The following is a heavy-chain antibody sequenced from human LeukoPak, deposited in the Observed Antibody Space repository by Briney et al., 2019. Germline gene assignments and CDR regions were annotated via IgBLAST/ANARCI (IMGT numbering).Heavy chain of an antibody. D-gene: IGHD3-10*01. Sequence: PGGSLRLSCAASGFTFRSYGMHWVRQAPGKGLEWVAVIWYDGSNKYYADSVKGRFTISRDNSKNTLYLQMNSLRAEDTAVYYCARLRSGSGSYNWYFDLWGRGTLVTVSS. J-gene: IGHJ2*01. V-gene: IGHV3-33*01. CDR2: IWYDGSNK. CDR3: ARLRSGSGSYNWYFDL. CDR1: GFTFRSYG.